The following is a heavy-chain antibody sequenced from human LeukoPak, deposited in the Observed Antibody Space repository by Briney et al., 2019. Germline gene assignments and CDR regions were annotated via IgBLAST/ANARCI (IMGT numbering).Heavy chain of an antibody. D-gene: IGHD4-17*01. CDR2: ISSSGSPT. CDR1: GFTFSSYH. CDR3: ARVTVTTNDY. Sequence: GGSLRLSCAASGFTFSSYHMNWVRQAPGKGLEWVSYISSSGSPTHYADSVKGRFTISRDNAKNSLYLQMTSLRDEDTAVYYCARVTVTTNDYWGQGTLVTVSS. J-gene: IGHJ4*02. V-gene: IGHV3-48*02.